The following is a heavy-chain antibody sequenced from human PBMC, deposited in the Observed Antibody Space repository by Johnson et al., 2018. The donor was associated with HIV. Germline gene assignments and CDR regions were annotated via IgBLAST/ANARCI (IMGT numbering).Heavy chain of an antibody. CDR2: ISSNGGST. J-gene: IGHJ3*02. CDR3: ARDPLAYDNFWSGSLHAFDI. D-gene: IGHD3-3*01. CDR1: GFTFSSYA. V-gene: IGHV3-64*01. Sequence: VQVVESGGGLVQPGGSLRLSCAASGFTFSSYAMHWVRQAPGKGPEYVSAISSNGGSTYYANSVKGRFTISRDNSKNTLYLQMGSLRAEDMAVYYCARDPLAYDNFWSGSLHAFDIWGQGTKVTVSS.